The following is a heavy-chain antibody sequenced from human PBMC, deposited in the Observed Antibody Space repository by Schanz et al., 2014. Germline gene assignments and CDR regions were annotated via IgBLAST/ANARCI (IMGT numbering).Heavy chain of an antibody. Sequence: EVQLVESGGGLVQPGGSLRLSCVASGFTFSNYWMTWVRQAPGKGLEWVANIKQDESEKYYVDSVKGRFTISRDNSKNTLYLQMNSLRPEDTAVYYCARGGFGELSAFDIWGQGTMVTVSS. CDR1: GFTFSNYW. V-gene: IGHV3-7*02. CDR3: ARGGFGELSAFDI. J-gene: IGHJ3*02. CDR2: IKQDESEK. D-gene: IGHD3-10*01.